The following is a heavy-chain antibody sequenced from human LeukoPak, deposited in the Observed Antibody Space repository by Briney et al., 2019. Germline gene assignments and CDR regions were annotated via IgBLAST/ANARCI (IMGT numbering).Heavy chain of an antibody. D-gene: IGHD6-13*01. CDR2: IYYSGST. V-gene: IGHV4-39*01. CDR3: ARHRFLVSYSSSFYNWFDP. CDR1: GGSISSSSYY. J-gene: IGHJ5*02. Sequence: PSETLSLTCTVSGGSISSSSYYWGWLRQPPGKGLEWIGSIYYSGSTYYNPSLKSRVTISVDTSKNQFSLKLSSVTAADTAVYYCARHRFLVSYSSSFYNWFDPWGQGTLVTVSS.